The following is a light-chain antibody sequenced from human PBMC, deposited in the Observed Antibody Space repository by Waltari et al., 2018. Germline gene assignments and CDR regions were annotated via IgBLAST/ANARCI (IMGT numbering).Light chain of an antibody. V-gene: IGLV1-47*01. CDR3: ATWDDTLNMV. J-gene: IGLJ2*01. CDR1: SSNIGTYY. CDR2: RNE. Sequence: QSVLTQPPSASETPGQRVTISCSGSSSNIGTYYLYWYQHLPGTAPKLLIYRNEQRPSGVPDPFSGSKSGTSASLAISGLRSEDEADYYCATWDDTLNMVFGGGTKLTVL.